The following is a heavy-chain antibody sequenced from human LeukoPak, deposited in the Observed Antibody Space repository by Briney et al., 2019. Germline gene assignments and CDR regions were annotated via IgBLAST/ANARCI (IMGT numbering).Heavy chain of an antibody. CDR2: ISSSSSYI. CDR1: GFTFSSCS. J-gene: IGHJ4*02. D-gene: IGHD3-9*01. CDR3: ARDGGYYDILTGSIDY. V-gene: IGHV3-21*01. Sequence: PGGSLRLSCAASGFTFSSCSMNWVRQAPGKGLEWVSSISSSSSYIYYADSVKGRFTISRDNAKNSLYLQMNSLRAEDTAVYYCARDGGYYDILTGSIDYWGQGTLVTVSS.